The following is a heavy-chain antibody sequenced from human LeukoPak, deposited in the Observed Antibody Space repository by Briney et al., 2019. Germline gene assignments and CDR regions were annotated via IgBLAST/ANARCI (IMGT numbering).Heavy chain of an antibody. CDR2: TSVNNGDT. CDR3: VRDQYLNVMTGFDE. D-gene: IGHD3-9*01. J-gene: IGHJ4*02. V-gene: IGHV1-18*01. CDR1: GYMFNLYG. Sequence: ASVKVSCKASGYMFNLYGISWVRQAPGQGLEWMAWTSVNNGDTKYGQKFQGRVTVTTDTSTSTVYLGLRSLRPDDTAVYYCVRDQYLNVMTGFDEWGQGTLVTVSS.